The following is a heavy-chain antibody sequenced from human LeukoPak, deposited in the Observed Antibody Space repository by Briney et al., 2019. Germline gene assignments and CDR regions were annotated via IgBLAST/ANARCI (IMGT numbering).Heavy chain of an antibody. Sequence: GGSLRLSCAASGFTFSSYSMNWVRQAPGKGLEWVSSISSSSSYIYYADSVKGRFTISRDNAKNSLYLQMNSLRAEDTAVYYCASNRYNWNDFGVGWGQGTLVTVSS. J-gene: IGHJ4*02. D-gene: IGHD1-1*01. V-gene: IGHV3-21*01. CDR1: GFTFSSYS. CDR2: ISSSSSYI. CDR3: ASNRYNWNDFGVG.